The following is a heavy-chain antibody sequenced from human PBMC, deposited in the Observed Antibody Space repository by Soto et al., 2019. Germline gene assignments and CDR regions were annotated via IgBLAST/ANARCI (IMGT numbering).Heavy chain of an antibody. Sequence: QVPLVQSGAEVKKPGASVEVSCKASGYTFTSYAMHWGRPAPGQRLEWMGWINAGNGNTKYSQKFQGRVTITRDTSASTAYMELSSLRSEDTAVYYCARGGLLWWFDPWGQGTLVTVSS. V-gene: IGHV1-3*01. CDR1: GYTFTSYA. D-gene: IGHD2-21*01. CDR3: ARGGLLWWFDP. J-gene: IGHJ5*02. CDR2: INAGNGNT.